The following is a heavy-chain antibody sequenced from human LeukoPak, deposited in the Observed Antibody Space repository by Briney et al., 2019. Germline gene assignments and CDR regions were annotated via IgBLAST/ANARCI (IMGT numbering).Heavy chain of an antibody. V-gene: IGHV3-7*01. CDR3: ARRKVRYCSSTSCYPSYDYYYYGMAV. CDR1: GFTFTKYW. D-gene: IGHD2-2*01. J-gene: IGHJ6*02. Sequence: GGSLRLSCAASGFTFTKYWMTWVRQDPGKGLEWVANVNQDGSERFYVDSVKGRFTISRDNAKNSLYLQMNSLGAEDTAVYYCARRKVRYCSSTSCYPSYDYYYYGMAVWGQGTTVTVSS. CDR2: VNQDGSER.